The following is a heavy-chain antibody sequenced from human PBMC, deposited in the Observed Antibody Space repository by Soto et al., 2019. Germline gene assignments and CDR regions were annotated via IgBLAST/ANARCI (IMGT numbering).Heavy chain of an antibody. CDR2: INPSGGST. CDR3: ARDGLHGSGSYGFYYFDY. Sequence: ASVKVSCKASGYTFTSYYMHWVRQAPGQGLEWMGIINPSGGSTSYAQKFQGRVTMTRDTSTSTVYMELSSLRSEDTAVYYCARDGLHGSGSYGFYYFDYWGQGTLVTVSS. J-gene: IGHJ4*02. V-gene: IGHV1-46*01. D-gene: IGHD3-10*01. CDR1: GYTFTSYY.